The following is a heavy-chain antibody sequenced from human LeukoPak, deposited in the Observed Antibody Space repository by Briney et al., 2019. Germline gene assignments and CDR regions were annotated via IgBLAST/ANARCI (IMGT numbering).Heavy chain of an antibody. CDR2: IHIDTDTT. D-gene: IGHD7-27*01. Sequence: GSLRLSCAASGFPFSSYSINWVRRAPGRGLEWVSYIHIDTDTTWYADSVKGRFTISRDNAKNSLYLQMNSLRVEDTALYYCARDRDWGFDYWGQGTLVTVSS. CDR1: GFPFSSYS. CDR3: ARDRDWGFDY. J-gene: IGHJ4*02. V-gene: IGHV3-48*01.